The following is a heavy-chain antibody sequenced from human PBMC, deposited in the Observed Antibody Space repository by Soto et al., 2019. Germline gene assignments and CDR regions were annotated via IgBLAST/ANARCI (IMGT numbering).Heavy chain of an antibody. CDR2: IKQDGSEK. CDR1: GFTFSSYW. Sequence: GGSLRPSCAASGFTFSSYWMSWVRQAPGKGLEWVANIKQDGSEKYYVDSVKGRFTISRDNAKNSLYLQMNSLRAEDTAVYYCARDMDCSSTSCYTELYYYYGMDVWGQGTTVTVSS. J-gene: IGHJ6*02. D-gene: IGHD2-2*02. V-gene: IGHV3-7*03. CDR3: ARDMDCSSTSCYTELYYYYGMDV.